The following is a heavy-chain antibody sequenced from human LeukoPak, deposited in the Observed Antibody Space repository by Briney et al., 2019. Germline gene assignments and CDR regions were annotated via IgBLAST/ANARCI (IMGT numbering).Heavy chain of an antibody. J-gene: IGHJ4*02. Sequence: GGSLRLSCGASGFIFDTHDMHWVRQAPGKGLGWVAFIRSDGYHTYYADSVKGRYTVTRDNSKNTLYLQMNSLRLEDMAVYYCAKPSGSGVDYWGRGTRVTVSS. CDR1: GFIFDTHD. CDR3: AKPSGSGVDY. D-gene: IGHD1-26*01. V-gene: IGHV3-30*02. CDR2: IRSDGYHT.